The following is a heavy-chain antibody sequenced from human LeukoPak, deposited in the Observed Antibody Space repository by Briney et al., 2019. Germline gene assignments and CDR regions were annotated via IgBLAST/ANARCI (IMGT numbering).Heavy chain of an antibody. CDR1: GFTFNNYA. D-gene: IGHD1-7*01. V-gene: IGHV3-23*01. CDR2: ITSGVST. J-gene: IGHJ4*02. Sequence: GGSLRLSCAASGFTFNNYAMSWVRQAPGKGLEWVSTITSGVSTDYADSVKGRFTISRDNSKSTLYLQMNSQRAEDTAVYYCAKGLNWNYLGPFDYWGQGTLVTVSS. CDR3: AKGLNWNYLGPFDY.